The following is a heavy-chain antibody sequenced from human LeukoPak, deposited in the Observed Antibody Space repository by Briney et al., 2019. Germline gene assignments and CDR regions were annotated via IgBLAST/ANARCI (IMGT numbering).Heavy chain of an antibody. V-gene: IGHV3-53*01. CDR3: ARGDDSGYYDYFDY. D-gene: IGHD3-22*01. Sequence: GGSLRLSCAASGFTVDSNYLSWVRQAPGKGLEWVSTIYTGGNTYYAASVKGRFTISRGFSKNTVFLHMNSLRAEDTAMYYCARGDDSGYYDYFDYWGQGALVTVSS. CDR2: IYTGGNT. CDR1: GFTVDSNY. J-gene: IGHJ4*02.